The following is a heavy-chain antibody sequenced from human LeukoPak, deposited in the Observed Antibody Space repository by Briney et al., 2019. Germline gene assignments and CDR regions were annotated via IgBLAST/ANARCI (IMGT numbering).Heavy chain of an antibody. CDR1: GGTFSSYA. V-gene: IGHV1-69*05. D-gene: IGHD2-2*02. CDR3: ARVGGLGYCSSTSCYTGDNWFDP. J-gene: IGHJ5*02. CDR2: IIPIFGTA. Sequence: SVKVSCKASGGTFSSYAISWVRQAPGQGLEWMGGIIPIFGTANYAQKFQGRVTITTDESTSTAYMELSSLRSEDTAVYYCARVGGLGYCSSTSCYTGDNWFDPWGQGTLVTVSS.